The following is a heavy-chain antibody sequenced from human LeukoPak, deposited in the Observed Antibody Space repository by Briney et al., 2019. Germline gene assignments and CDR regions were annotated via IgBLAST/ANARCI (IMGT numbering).Heavy chain of an antibody. CDR2: ISSSGSTI. CDR1: GFTFSSYE. Sequence: GGSLRLSCAASGFTFSSYEMNWVRQAPGKGLEWVSYISSSGSTIYYADSVKGRFTISRDNAKNSLYLQMNSLRAEDTAVYYCAREGTVGATLGWFDPWGQGTLVTVSS. V-gene: IGHV3-48*03. J-gene: IGHJ5*02. D-gene: IGHD1-26*01. CDR3: AREGTVGATLGWFDP.